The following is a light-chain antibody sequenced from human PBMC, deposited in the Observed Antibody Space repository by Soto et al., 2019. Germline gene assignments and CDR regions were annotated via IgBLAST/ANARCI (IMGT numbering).Light chain of an antibody. V-gene: IGKV3-11*01. CDR1: QSVSSY. CDR2: DAS. CDR3: QKRSNWPLT. Sequence: EILLTQSPATLSLPPGERATLSCRASQSVSSYLAWYQQKPGQAPRLLIYDASNRATGIPARFSGSGSGTDFTLTISSLEPEDFAVYYCQKRSNWPLTFAGGTKVDIK. J-gene: IGKJ4*01.